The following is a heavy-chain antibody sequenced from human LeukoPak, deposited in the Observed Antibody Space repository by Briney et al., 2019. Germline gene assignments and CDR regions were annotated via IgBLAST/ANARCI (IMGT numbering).Heavy chain of an antibody. CDR3: AKGFYGSRCWYFDL. Sequence: GGSLRLSCAASGITFSSYGMSWVRQAPGKGLEWVSTITGSGGSTFYADSVKGRLTISRDNSKNTLYLQMDSLRADDTAVYYCAKGFYGSRCWYFDLWGRGTLVTVSS. D-gene: IGHD3-10*01. CDR2: ITGSGGST. J-gene: IGHJ2*01. V-gene: IGHV3-23*01. CDR1: GITFSSYG.